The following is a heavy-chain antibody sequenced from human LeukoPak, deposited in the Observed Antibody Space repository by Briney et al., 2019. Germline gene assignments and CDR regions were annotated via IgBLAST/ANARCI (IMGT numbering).Heavy chain of an antibody. CDR1: GGSISNSY. J-gene: IGHJ4*02. Sequence: SETVSLTCTVSGGSISNSYWTWMRQPPGKGLEWIGHIYYSGSTNYNPSLKSRVTISVDTSKNQFSLKLSSVTAADTAVYYCASRKLGNDYWGQGTLVTVSS. D-gene: IGHD7-27*01. CDR3: ASRKLGNDY. V-gene: IGHV4-59*01. CDR2: IYYSGST.